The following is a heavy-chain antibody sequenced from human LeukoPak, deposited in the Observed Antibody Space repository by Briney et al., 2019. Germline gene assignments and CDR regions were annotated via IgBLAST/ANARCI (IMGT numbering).Heavy chain of an antibody. CDR3: ARAYGSGSSFHPDY. J-gene: IGHJ4*02. CDR2: ISYDGSNK. Sequence: GGSLRLSCAASGFTFSSYGMHWVRQAPGKGLEWVAVISYDGSNKYSADSVKGRFTISRDSSKNTLYLQMNSLRAEDTAVYYCARAYGSGSSFHPDYWGQGTLVTVSS. V-gene: IGHV3-30*03. CDR1: GFTFSSYG. D-gene: IGHD3-10*01.